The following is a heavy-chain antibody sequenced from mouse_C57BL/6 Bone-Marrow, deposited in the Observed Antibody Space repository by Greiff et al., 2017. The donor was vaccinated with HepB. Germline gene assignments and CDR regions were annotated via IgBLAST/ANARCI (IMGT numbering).Heavy chain of an antibody. CDR3: TREEVYDGYYGGAMDY. CDR1: GYTFTDYE. D-gene: IGHD2-3*01. Sequence: QVQLQQSGAELVRPGASVTLSCKASGYTFTDYEMHWVKQTPVHGLEWIGAIDPETGGTAYNQKFKGKAILTADKSSSTAYMELRSLTSEDSAVYYCTREEVYDGYYGGAMDYWGQGTSVTVSS. J-gene: IGHJ4*01. CDR2: IDPETGGT. V-gene: IGHV1-15*01.